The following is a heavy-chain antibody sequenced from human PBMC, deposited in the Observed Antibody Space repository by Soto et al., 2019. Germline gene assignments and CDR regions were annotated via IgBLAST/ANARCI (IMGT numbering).Heavy chain of an antibody. CDR2: FDPEDGET. CDR1: GYTLTELS. CDR3: ATTIFGVVITRPYYYYGMDV. V-gene: IGHV1-24*01. D-gene: IGHD3-3*01. Sequence: ASAKVSCKVSGYTLTELSMHWVRQAPGKGLEWMGGFDPEDGETIYAQKFQGRVTMTEDTSTDTAYMELSSLRSEDTAVYYCATTIFGVVITRPYYYYGMDVWGQGTTVTVSS. J-gene: IGHJ6*02.